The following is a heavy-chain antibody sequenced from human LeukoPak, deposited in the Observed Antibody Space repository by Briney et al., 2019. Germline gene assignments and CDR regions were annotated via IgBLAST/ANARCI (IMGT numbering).Heavy chain of an antibody. Sequence: SETLSLTCTVSGGSISSHYWSWIRQPPGKGLEWIGYIYYSGSTNYNPSLKSRVTISVDTSKNQFSLKLSSVTAADTAVYYCARDDQVNWYFDLWGRGTLVTVSS. CDR1: GGSISSHY. V-gene: IGHV4-59*11. CDR3: ARDDQVNWYFDL. CDR2: IYYSGST. D-gene: IGHD2-2*01. J-gene: IGHJ2*01.